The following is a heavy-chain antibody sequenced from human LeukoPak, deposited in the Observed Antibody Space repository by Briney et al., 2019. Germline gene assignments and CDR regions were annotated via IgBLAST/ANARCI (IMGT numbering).Heavy chain of an antibody. J-gene: IGHJ6*03. Sequence: GGSLRLSCAASGFTFSSYWIHWVRQTPGRGLVWVSRINTDGSSTTYADSVRGRFTISRDNAKNTVYLQMNGLRAEDTAVYYCARDNEWGGFSRWYYYMDVWGKGTTVTISS. CDR1: GFTFSSYW. CDR2: INTDGSST. V-gene: IGHV3-74*01. CDR3: ARDNEWGGFSRWYYYMDV. D-gene: IGHD3-3*01.